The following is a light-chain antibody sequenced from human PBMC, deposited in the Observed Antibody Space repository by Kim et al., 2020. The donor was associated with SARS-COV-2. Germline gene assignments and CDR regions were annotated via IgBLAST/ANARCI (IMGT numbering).Light chain of an antibody. CDR3: QLYHKWPPWT. CDR2: GAS. V-gene: IGKV3-15*01. Sequence: EIVMTQSPATLSVFPGERATLSCRASESVRTNLAWYQQKPGQTPRLLIDGASSRAAGIPARFSGSGSGTAFTLTISSLQSEDSAVYYCQLYHKWPPWTFRQGTKVDNK. CDR1: ESVRTN. J-gene: IGKJ1*01.